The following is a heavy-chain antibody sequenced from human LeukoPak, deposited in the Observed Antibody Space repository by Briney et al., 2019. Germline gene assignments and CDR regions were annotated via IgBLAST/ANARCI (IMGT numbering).Heavy chain of an antibody. CDR2: INHSGST. Sequence: SETLSLTCAVYGGSFSGYYWSWIRQPPGKGLEWIGEINHSGSTNYNPSLKSRVTISVDTSKNQFSLKLSSVTAADTAVYYCARLHDGYRYGADYWGQGTLVTAS. CDR3: ARLHDGYRYGADY. J-gene: IGHJ4*02. CDR1: GGSFSGYY. V-gene: IGHV4-34*01. D-gene: IGHD5-18*01.